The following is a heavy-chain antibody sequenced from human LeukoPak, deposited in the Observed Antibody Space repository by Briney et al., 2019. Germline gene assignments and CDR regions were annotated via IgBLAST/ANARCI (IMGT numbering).Heavy chain of an antibody. CDR1: GFTFSSYA. CDR3: ARAPGRVVPAPNWFDP. D-gene: IGHD2-2*01. V-gene: IGHV3-30*01. CDR2: ISYDGSNK. Sequence: PGGSLRLSCAASGFTFSSYAMHWVRQAPGKGLEWVAVISYDGSNKYYADSVKGRFTISRDNSKNTLYLQMNSLRAEDTAVYYCARAPGRVVPAPNWFDPWGQGTLVTVSS. J-gene: IGHJ5*02.